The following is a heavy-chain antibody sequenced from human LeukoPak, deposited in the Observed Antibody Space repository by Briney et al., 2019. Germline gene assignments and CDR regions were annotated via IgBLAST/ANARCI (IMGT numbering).Heavy chain of an antibody. D-gene: IGHD2-2*01. V-gene: IGHV1-2*06. CDR1: GYSFTDYY. CDR3: ARVDCSSTNCYLTEDEYFDY. CDR2: INPSGGT. Sequence: GASVKVSCKASGYSFTDYYIHRVRQAPGQGLEWMGRINPSGGTNYAQKFQGRVTMTRDTSISTAYMDLSRLRSDDTAVYYCARVDCSSTNCYLTEDEYFDYWGQGTLVTVSS. J-gene: IGHJ4*02.